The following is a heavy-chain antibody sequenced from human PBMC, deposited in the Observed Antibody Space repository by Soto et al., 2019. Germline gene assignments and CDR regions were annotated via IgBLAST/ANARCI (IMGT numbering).Heavy chain of an antibody. CDR2: INPNNGDT. CDR1: GYTFTSYD. D-gene: IGHD3-3*01. CDR3: ARDEGYDFWSGYYTE. Sequence: ASVKVSCKASGYTFTSYDMHWVRQAPGQGLEWMGWINPNNGDTNYAQKIQGWVTMTRATSTSTAHMQLRSLRSDDTAVYYCARDEGYDFWSGYYTEGGQGTLVSVSS. V-gene: IGHV1-2*04. J-gene: IGHJ4*02.